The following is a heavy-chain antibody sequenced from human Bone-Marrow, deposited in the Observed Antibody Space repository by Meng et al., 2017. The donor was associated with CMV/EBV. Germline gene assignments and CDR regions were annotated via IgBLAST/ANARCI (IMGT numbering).Heavy chain of an antibody. V-gene: IGHV3-30*02. CDR1: EFTFSSYG. Sequence: GESLKISCAASEFTFSSYGMHWVRQAPGKGLEWVAFIRYDGSDKYYANSVKGRFTISRDTSENTLYLQMNSLRAEDTAVYFCAKDNYDFWSPYSRGWFDPWGPGTLVTVSS. CDR2: IRYDGSDK. J-gene: IGHJ5*02. D-gene: IGHD3-3*01. CDR3: AKDNYDFWSPYSRGWFDP.